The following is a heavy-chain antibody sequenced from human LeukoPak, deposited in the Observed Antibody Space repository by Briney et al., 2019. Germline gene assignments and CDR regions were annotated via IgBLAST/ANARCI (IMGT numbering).Heavy chain of an antibody. J-gene: IGHJ4*02. D-gene: IGHD3-10*01. V-gene: IGHV3-72*01. CDR1: GFTFSDHY. Sequence: GGSLRLSCAVSGFTFSDHYMDWVRQAPGKGLEWVGRTRDKANSYSTEYAASVRGRFTISRDDSKNLLYLQMHSLKTEDTAVYYCVRGRNSFDYWGQGTLVTVSS. CDR2: TRDKANSYST. CDR3: VRGRNSFDY.